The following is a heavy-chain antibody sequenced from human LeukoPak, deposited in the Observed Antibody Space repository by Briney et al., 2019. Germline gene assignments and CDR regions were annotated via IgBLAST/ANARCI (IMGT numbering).Heavy chain of an antibody. CDR2: ISSSSSYI. Sequence: TGGSLRLSYAASGFTFSRYSMNWVRQAPGKGLEWVSSISSSSSYIYYADSVKGRFTISRDNAKNSLYLQMNSLRAEDTAVYYCATWRGNWYSFDYWGQGTRVIVSS. CDR3: ATWRGNWYSFDY. CDR1: GFTFSRYS. D-gene: IGHD6-13*01. V-gene: IGHV3-21*01. J-gene: IGHJ4*02.